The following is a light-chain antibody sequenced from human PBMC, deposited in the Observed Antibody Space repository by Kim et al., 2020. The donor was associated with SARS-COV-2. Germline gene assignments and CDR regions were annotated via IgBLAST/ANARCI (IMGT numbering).Light chain of an antibody. CDR3: QQYSSYPLT. CDR1: HTIYTS. V-gene: IGKV1-5*03. Sequence: VGGRVTITWRASHTIYTSLAWYQQKPGKAPKLLIYRASTLESGVPSRFSGSGSRTEFTLTISSLQPDDFATYYRQQYSSYPLTFGGGTKVDIK. J-gene: IGKJ4*01. CDR2: RAS.